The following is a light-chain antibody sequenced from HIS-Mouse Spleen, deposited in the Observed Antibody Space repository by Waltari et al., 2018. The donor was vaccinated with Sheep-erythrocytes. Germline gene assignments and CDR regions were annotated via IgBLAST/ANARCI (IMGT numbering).Light chain of an antibody. V-gene: IGLV2-23*01. Sequence: QSALTQPASVSGSPGQSITISCTGTSSDVGSYNLVSWYQQHPGKAPKLMIYEGSKRPSGVSSRFTGSTSGNTASLTISGIQAEDEADYYCCSYAGSSTPWVFGGGTKLTVL. J-gene: IGLJ3*02. CDR3: CSYAGSSTPWV. CDR2: EGS. CDR1: SSDVGSYNL.